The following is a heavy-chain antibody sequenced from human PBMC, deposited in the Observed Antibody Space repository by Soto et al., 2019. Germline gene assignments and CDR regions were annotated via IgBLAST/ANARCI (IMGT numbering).Heavy chain of an antibody. J-gene: IGHJ6*02. Sequence: SETLSLTSTVSGGSISSGDYYWSWIRQPPGKGLEWIGYIYYSGSTYYNPSLKSRVTISVDTSKNQFSLKLSSVTAADTAVYYCAREGMITFGGVIEYYGMDVWGQGTTVTVSS. CDR3: AREGMITFGGVIEYYGMDV. CDR2: IYYSGST. D-gene: IGHD3-16*01. CDR1: GGSISSGDYY. V-gene: IGHV4-30-4*01.